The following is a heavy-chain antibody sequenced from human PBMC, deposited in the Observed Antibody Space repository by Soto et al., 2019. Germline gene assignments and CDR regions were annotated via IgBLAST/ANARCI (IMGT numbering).Heavy chain of an antibody. J-gene: IGHJ3*02. CDR1: GFTFSSYA. CDR3: AKDLNYDFCSGSYKVYDASDI. V-gene: IGHV3-23*01. Sequence: VGSLRLSCAASGFTFSSYAMSWVRQAPGKGLEWVSAISGSGGSTYYADSVKGRFTISRDNSKNTLYPQMNSLRAEDTAVYYCAKDLNYDFCSGSYKVYDASDIWGQGTMVTVSS. D-gene: IGHD3-3*01. CDR2: ISGSGGST.